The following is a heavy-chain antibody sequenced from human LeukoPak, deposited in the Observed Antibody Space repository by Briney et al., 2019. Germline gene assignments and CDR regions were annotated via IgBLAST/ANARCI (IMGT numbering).Heavy chain of an antibody. CDR2: ISGSGRNT. Sequence: GGSLRLSCAASGFTFSSNAMNWVRQAPGKGLEWVSGISGSGRNTYYADSVKGRFTISRDNSKNTLYSQMNSLRGEDTAVYYCAKASCGSECYYRMDVWGQGTAVTVSS. CDR1: GFTFSSNA. V-gene: IGHV3-23*01. CDR3: AKASCGSECYYRMDV. D-gene: IGHD2-21*01. J-gene: IGHJ6*02.